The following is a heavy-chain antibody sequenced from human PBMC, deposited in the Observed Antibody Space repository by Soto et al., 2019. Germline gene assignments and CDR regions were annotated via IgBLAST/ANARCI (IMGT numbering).Heavy chain of an antibody. D-gene: IGHD6-13*01. Sequence: GASVKVSCKASGGTFSSCAISWVRQAPGQGLEWMGGIIPIFGTANYAQKFQGRVTITADESTSTAYMELSSLRSEDTAVYYCAREKQQLVNRHWDYFDYWGQGTLVTVSS. CDR2: IIPIFGTA. V-gene: IGHV1-69*13. J-gene: IGHJ4*02. CDR3: AREKQQLVNRHWDYFDY. CDR1: GGTFSSCA.